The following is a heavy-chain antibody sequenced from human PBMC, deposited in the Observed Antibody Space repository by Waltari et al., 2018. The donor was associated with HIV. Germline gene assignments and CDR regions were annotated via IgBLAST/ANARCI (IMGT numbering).Heavy chain of an antibody. Sequence: VRLVESGGALVRPGGALRLSCTASGFTVGNSSMTWVRHASGKGLEWVSTVYSDGTTVYADSVKGRFSTSRDTSKNILHLLMDSLRVDDTAVYYCAREVFYYDNSGHPGWFDPWGQGTLV. CDR3: AREVFYYDNSGHPGWFDP. D-gene: IGHD3-22*01. CDR1: GFTVGNSS. J-gene: IGHJ5*02. V-gene: IGHV3-66*01. CDR2: VYSDGTT.